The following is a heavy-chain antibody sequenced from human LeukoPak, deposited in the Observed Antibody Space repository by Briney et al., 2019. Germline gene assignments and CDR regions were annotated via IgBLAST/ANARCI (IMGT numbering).Heavy chain of an antibody. V-gene: IGHV3-23*01. CDR1: GFTFSSYA. D-gene: IGHD6-13*01. CDR2: ISGSGGST. J-gene: IGHJ4*02. CDR3: ARKSSSWRFDY. Sequence: GGSLRLSCAASGFTFSSYAMSWVRQAPGKGLEWVSAISGSGGSTYYADSVKGRFTISRDNSKNTLYLQMNSLRAEDTAVYYWARKSSSWRFDYWGQGTLVTVSS.